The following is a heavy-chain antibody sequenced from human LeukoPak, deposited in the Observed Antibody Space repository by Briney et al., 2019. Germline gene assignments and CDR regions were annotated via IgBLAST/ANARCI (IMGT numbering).Heavy chain of an antibody. V-gene: IGHV3-23*01. Sequence: PGGSLRLSCAASGFTFSTYAMSWVRQAPGKGLEWVSTISGSGGSTYYADSVKGRFTISRDNSKNTLYLQMNSLRAEDTAVYYCAKERRDDSSGYYYAPRDYFDYRGQGTLVTVSS. J-gene: IGHJ4*02. CDR2: ISGSGGST. D-gene: IGHD3-22*01. CDR3: AKERRDDSSGYYYAPRDYFDY. CDR1: GFTFSTYA.